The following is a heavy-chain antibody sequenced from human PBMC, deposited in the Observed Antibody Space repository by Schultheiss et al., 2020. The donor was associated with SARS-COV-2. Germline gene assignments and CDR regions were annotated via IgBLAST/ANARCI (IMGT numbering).Heavy chain of an antibody. CDR3: AREGYSSGRCGIFDK. D-gene: IGHD2-15*01. CDR1: QFMFSTSI. V-gene: IGHV3-30-3*01. CDR2: MSFDGFSK. J-gene: IGHJ4*02. Sequence: GESLKISCAMSQFMFSTSIIHWVRQAPGKGLEWVAAMSFDGFSKYYVDSVKDRFTISRDSSKNTVDLQMDSLRAEDTAVYYCAREGYSSGRCGIFDKWGQGTLVTVSS.